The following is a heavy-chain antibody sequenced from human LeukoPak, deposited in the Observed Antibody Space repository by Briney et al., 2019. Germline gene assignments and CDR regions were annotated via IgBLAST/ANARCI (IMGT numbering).Heavy chain of an antibody. J-gene: IGHJ4*02. V-gene: IGHV3-48*03. CDR1: GFTFSNYA. CDR2: ISGGGSMI. CDR3: ARANSD. Sequence: PGGSLRLSCSASGFTFSNYAMHWVRQAPGKGLEWVSYISGGGSMIYYADSVKGRFTISRDNAKNSLYLQMSSLSTEDTAVYYCARANSDWGQGTLVTVSS. D-gene: IGHD4-11*01.